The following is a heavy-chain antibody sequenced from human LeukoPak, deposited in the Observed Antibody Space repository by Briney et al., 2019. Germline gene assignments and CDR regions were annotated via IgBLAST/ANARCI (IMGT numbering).Heavy chain of an antibody. J-gene: IGHJ4*02. CDR3: ARGPDSSGYYIKY. CDR1: GYSISSGYY. CDR2: IYHSGST. V-gene: IGHV4-38-2*02. Sequence: PSETLSLTCTVSGYSISSGYYWGWIRQPPGKGLEWIGSIYHSGSTYYNPSLKSRVTISVDTSKNLFSLKLSSVTAADTAVYYCARGPDSSGYYIKYWGQGTLVTVSS. D-gene: IGHD3-22*01.